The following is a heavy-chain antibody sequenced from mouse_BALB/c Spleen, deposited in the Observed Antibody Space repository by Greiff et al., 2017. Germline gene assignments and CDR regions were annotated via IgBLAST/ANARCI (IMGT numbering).Heavy chain of an antibody. CDR1: GYTFTSYW. CDR2: IYPSDSYT. J-gene: IGHJ4*01. CDR3: TRENAMDY. V-gene: IGHV1-69*02. Sequence: QVQLKQPGAELVRPGASVKLSCKASGYTFTSYWINWVKQRPGQGLEWIGNIYPSDSYTNYNQKFKDKATLTVDKSSSTAYMQLSSPTSEDSAVYYCTRENAMDYWGQGTSVTVSS.